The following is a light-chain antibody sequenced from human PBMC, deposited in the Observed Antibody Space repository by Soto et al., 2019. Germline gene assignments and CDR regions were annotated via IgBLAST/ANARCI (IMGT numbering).Light chain of an antibody. CDR2: GNN. CDR3: QSHDSSLNSWA. V-gene: IGLV1-40*01. Sequence: QTVVTQPPSVSGAPGQSVTISCTGSSSNIGAGSDVHWYQHLPGTAPKLLIYGNNKRPSGVPDRFSGSKSGTSASLAITGLQSDDEADYYCQSHDSSLNSWAFGGGTKLTVL. J-gene: IGLJ3*02. CDR1: SSNIGAGSD.